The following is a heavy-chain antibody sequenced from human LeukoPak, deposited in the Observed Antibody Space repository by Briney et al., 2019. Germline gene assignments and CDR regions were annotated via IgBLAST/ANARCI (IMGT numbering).Heavy chain of an antibody. J-gene: IGHJ4*02. V-gene: IGHV3-23*01. CDR1: GFDLSSYD. CDR2: ISDTGRST. Sequence: GGSLRLSCAASGFDLSSYDMSWVRQGPAKGLEWLSAISDTGRSTYYADSVKGRFTISRDNSKNTLYLQMHSLRAEDTAVYYCAKEHNWGVGYYFDYWGQGTLVTVSS. CDR3: AKEHNWGVGYYFDY. D-gene: IGHD7-27*01.